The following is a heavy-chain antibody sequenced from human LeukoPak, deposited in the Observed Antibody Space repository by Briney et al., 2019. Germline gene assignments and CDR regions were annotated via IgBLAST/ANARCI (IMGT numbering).Heavy chain of an antibody. D-gene: IGHD3-22*01. Sequence: GGSLRLSCAASGFTFSSYGMTWVRQAPGKGLEWASAISGSGDSTYYADFVKGRFTISRDNSGTTLYLQMNSLRAEDTALYYCVSWAHSGYWIAASDYWGHGTLVTVSS. V-gene: IGHV3-23*01. J-gene: IGHJ4*01. CDR3: VSWAHSGYWIAASDY. CDR1: GFTFSSYG. CDR2: ISGSGDST.